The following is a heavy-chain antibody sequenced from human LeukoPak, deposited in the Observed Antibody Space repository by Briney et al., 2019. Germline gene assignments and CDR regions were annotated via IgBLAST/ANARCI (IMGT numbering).Heavy chain of an antibody. CDR3: ARDNDLTFWSGYYTGSWFDP. V-gene: IGHV4-59*01. J-gene: IGHJ5*02. CDR2: IYYSGST. CDR1: GGSFSGYY. Sequence: SETLSLTCAVYGGSFSGYYWSWIRQPPGKGLEWIGYIYYSGSTNYNPSLKSRVTISVDTSKNQFSLKLSSVTAADTAVYYCARDNDLTFWSGYYTGSWFDPWGQGTLVTVSS. D-gene: IGHD3-3*01.